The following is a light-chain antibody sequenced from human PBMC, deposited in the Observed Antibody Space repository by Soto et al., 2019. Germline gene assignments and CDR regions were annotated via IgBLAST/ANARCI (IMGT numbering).Light chain of an antibody. CDR3: QQVNSYPYT. CDR1: QGISSY. V-gene: IGKV1-9*01. CDR2: AAS. Sequence: DFQLTQSPSFLSASVGDRVTITCRASQGISSYLGWYQQKPGKAPNLLIFAASTLQDGVPSRFSGSGSGADFTLTISDLQPEDCATYYCQQVNSYPYTFGQGTTLEI. J-gene: IGKJ2*01.